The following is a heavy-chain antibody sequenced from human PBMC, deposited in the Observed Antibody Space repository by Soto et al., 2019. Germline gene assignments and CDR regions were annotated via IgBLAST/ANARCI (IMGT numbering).Heavy chain of an antibody. CDR2: INPILSMS. J-gene: IGHJ4*02. D-gene: IGHD3-10*01. CDR3: ASSYGSGYRAFDY. CDR1: GDTFTFYS. V-gene: IGHV1-69*02. Sequence: QVQLVQSGAEVKKPGSSVRVSCKASGDTFTFYSINWVRQAPGLGLEWMGRINPILSMSNYAQRFQGRVTMTADTSTGTAYMELSSLRSEDTAMYYCASSYGSGYRAFDYWGQGALVTVSS.